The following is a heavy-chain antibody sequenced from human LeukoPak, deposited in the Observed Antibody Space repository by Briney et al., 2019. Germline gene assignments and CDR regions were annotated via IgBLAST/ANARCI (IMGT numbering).Heavy chain of an antibody. J-gene: IGHJ5*02. CDR1: GGSFSGYY. CDR3: ASLLGYCSSISCVDP. D-gene: IGHD2-2*01. CDR2: INHSGGT. Sequence: PSETLSLTCAVYGGSFSGYYWSWIRQPPGKGLEWIGEINHSGGTNYNPSLKSRATISVDTSKNQFSLKLSSVTAADTAVYYCASLLGYCSSISCVDPWGQGTLVTVSS. V-gene: IGHV4-34*01.